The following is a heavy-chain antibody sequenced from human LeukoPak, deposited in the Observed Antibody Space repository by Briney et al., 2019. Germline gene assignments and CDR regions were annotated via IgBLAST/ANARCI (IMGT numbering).Heavy chain of an antibody. CDR1: GFSVSSNS. CDR3: ARDRNYYYYGMDV. J-gene: IGHJ6*02. CDR2: LYSGGTT. V-gene: IGHV3-53*01. Sequence: GGSLRLSCAASGFSVSSNSVSWVRQAPGKGLEWVSILYSGGTTHYVDSVKGRFTISRDNSKNTVYLQMNSLRADDMAVYYCARDRNYYYYGMDVWGRGTTVTVSS.